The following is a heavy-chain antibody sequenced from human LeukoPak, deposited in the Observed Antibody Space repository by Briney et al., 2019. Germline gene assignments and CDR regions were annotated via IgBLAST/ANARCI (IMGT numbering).Heavy chain of an antibody. CDR2: ISAGCSGT. D-gene: IGHD6-19*01. Sequence: PGVSLSLPYAASGFTFIPYAMIWVRQAPGKGLDWVSTISAGCSGTYYADSVKGRFTISRDNSKNTLYLQMNSLRAEDTALYYCVKVYSSVWTREYYGMDVWGQGTTVTVSS. CDR1: GFTFIPYA. J-gene: IGHJ6*02. V-gene: IGHV3-23*01. CDR3: VKVYSSVWTREYYGMDV.